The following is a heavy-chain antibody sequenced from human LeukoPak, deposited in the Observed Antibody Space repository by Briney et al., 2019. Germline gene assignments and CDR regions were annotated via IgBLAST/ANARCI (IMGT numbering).Heavy chain of an antibody. Sequence: GASVRVSCKASGYTFTGYYMHWVRQAPGQGLEWVGRINPNSGGTNYAQKFQGRVTMTRDTSISTAYMELSRLRSDDTAVYYCARVGGIQQGDYWGQGTLVTVSS. J-gene: IGHJ4*02. V-gene: IGHV1-2*06. CDR1: GYTFTGYY. CDR3: ARVGGIQQGDY. D-gene: IGHD5-18*01. CDR2: INPNSGGT.